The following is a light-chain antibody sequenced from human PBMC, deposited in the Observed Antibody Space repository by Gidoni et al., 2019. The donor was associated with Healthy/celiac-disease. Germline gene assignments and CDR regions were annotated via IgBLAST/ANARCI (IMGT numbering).Light chain of an antibody. CDR1: QSISSY. CDR3: QKSYSTPRT. Sequence: DIQMTQSPSSLSASVGDRVTITCRASQSISSYLNWYQQKPGKAPKLLIYAASSLQSGVPSRFSGSGSGTDFTLTISSLQHEDFATYYCQKSYSTPRTFGQGTKVEIK. V-gene: IGKV1-39*01. J-gene: IGKJ1*01. CDR2: AAS.